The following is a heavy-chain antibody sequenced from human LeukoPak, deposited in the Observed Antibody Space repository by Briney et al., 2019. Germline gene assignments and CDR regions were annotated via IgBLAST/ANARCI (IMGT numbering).Heavy chain of an antibody. CDR3: ARDINGYYYDSHGYYPTDL. J-gene: IGHJ5*02. Sequence: ASVKVSCKASGYIFTSYGISWVRQAPGQGLEWMGWISVYNGNTNYPQRLQGRVTMTTDTSTTTAYMELRSLISDDTAVYYCARDINGYYYDSHGYYPTDLWSQGTLVTVSS. D-gene: IGHD3-22*01. CDR2: ISVYNGNT. CDR1: GYIFTSYG. V-gene: IGHV1-18*01.